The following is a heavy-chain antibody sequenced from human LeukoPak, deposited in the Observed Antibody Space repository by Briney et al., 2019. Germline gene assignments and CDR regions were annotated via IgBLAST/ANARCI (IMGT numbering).Heavy chain of an antibody. CDR3: GYCSGGSCSTALAY. CDR2: INHSGST. J-gene: IGHJ4*02. V-gene: IGHV4-34*01. Sequence: SETVSLTCAVYGGSFSGYYWSWIRQPPGKGLEWIGEINHSGSTNYNPSLKSRVTISVDTSKNQFSLKLSSVTAADTAVYYCGYCSGGSCSTALAYWGQGTLVTVSS. CDR1: GGSFSGYY. D-gene: IGHD2-15*01.